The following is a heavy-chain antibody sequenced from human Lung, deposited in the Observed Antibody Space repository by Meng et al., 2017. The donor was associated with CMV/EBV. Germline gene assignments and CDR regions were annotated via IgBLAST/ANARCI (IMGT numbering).Heavy chain of an antibody. CDR2: IPHRGSS. V-gene: IGHV4-4*02. J-gene: IGHJ1*01. D-gene: IGHD3-10*01. CDR1: GDSITNHNW. CDR3: LRRSGGSV. Sequence: GELRESGPALLKPSETLSLTCAVSGDSITNHNWWAWVRQPPGKGLEWIGEIPHRGSSAYNPSLKSRVSMSIDKSKNQFSLKLTSVTAADTAVYHCLRRSGGSVWGQGTLVTVSS.